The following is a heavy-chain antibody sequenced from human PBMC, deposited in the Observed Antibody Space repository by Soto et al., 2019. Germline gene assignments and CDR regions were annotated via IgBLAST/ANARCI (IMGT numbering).Heavy chain of an antibody. J-gene: IGHJ4*01. CDR2: IYPGDSDT. CDR3: ARIPSTGPYYFAY. D-gene: IGHD1-1*01. CDR1: GYTFTNYW. Sequence: PGESLKISCKGSGYTFTNYWMGWVRQMPGKGLEWMGIIYPGDSDTRYSPSFQGQVTISADKSTSTAYLQWSSLKASDTAMYYCARIPSTGPYYFAYWGQGTLVTVSS. V-gene: IGHV5-51*01.